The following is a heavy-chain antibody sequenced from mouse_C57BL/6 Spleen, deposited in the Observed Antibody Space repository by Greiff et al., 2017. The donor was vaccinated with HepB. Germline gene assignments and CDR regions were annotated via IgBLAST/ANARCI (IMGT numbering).Heavy chain of an antibody. CDR2: IRNKANGYTT. CDR1: GFTFTDYY. D-gene: IGHD2-4*01. Sequence: EVNVVESGGGLVQPGGSLSLSCAASGFTFTDYYMSWVRQPPGKALEWLGFIRNKANGYTTEYSASVKGRFTISRDNSQSILYLQMNALRAEDSATYYCARYDYPMDYWGQGTSVTVSS. CDR3: ARYDYPMDY. V-gene: IGHV7-3*01. J-gene: IGHJ4*01.